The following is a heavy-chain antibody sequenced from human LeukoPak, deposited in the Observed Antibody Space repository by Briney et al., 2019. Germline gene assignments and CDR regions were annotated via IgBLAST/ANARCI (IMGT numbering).Heavy chain of an antibody. CDR3: AKRSPPY. CDR2: IYISAIT. CDR1: GFSISSSD. Sequence: GGSLRLSCTASGFSISSSDMNWVRQSPGKGLEWVSLIYISAITKYADSVQGRFTVSRDNSKNTLYLQMNGLRAEDTAVYYCAKRSPPYWGQGALVTVSS. V-gene: IGHV3-66*04. J-gene: IGHJ4*02. D-gene: IGHD3-10*01.